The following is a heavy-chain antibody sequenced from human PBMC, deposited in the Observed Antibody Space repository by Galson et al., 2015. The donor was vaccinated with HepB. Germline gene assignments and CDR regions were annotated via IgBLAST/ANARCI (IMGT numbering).Heavy chain of an antibody. CDR3: TTDHYSSSWYVVDY. V-gene: IGHV3-15*01. CDR1: GFTFSNAW. J-gene: IGHJ4*02. Sequence: SLRLSCAASGFTFSNAWMSWVRQAPGKGLEWVGRIKSKTDGGTTDYAAPVKGRFTISRDDSKNTLYLQMNSLKTEDTAVYYCTTDHYSSSWYVVDYWGQGNLVTVSS. D-gene: IGHD6-13*01. CDR2: IKSKTDGGTT.